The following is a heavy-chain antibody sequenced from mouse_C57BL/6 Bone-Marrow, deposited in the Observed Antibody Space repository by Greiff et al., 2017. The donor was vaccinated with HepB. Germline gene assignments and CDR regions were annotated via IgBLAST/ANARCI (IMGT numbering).Heavy chain of an antibody. CDR1: GYTFTDYN. CDR3: ARSGGDYYGSKGDN. CDR2: INPNNGGT. J-gene: IGHJ2*01. D-gene: IGHD1-1*01. Sequence: EVQLQQSGPELVKPGASVKIPCKASGYTFTDYNMDWVKQSHGKSLEWIGDINPNNGGTIYNQKFKGKATLTVDKSSSTAYMELRSLTSEDTAVYYCARSGGDYYGSKGDNWGQGTTLTVSS. V-gene: IGHV1-18*01.